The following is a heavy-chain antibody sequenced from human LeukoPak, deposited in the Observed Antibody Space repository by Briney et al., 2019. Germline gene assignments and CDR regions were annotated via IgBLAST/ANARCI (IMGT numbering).Heavy chain of an antibody. D-gene: IGHD6-6*01. V-gene: IGHV3-74*01. CDR3: ARDWGQLGA. J-gene: IGHJ4*02. Sequence: SGGSLRLSCAASGFTFSSYWLHWVRQAPGKGLVWVSRISNDGSTTTYADSVKGRFTISRDNAKNTLYLQMNSLRAEDTAMYYCARDWGQLGAGGQGTLVTVSS. CDR2: ISNDGSTT. CDR1: GFTFSSYW.